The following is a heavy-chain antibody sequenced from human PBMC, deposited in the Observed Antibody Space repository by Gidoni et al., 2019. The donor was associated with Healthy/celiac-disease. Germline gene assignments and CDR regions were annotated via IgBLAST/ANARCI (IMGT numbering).Heavy chain of an antibody. CDR1: GGTFSSYA. D-gene: IGHD6-13*01. V-gene: IGHV1-69*01. CDR3: AREGIRGGTPNGSGIAAAVHTRASALRGRMDV. J-gene: IGHJ6*02. Sequence: QVQLVQSGAEVKKPGSSVKVSCKASGGTFSSYAISWVRQAPGQGLEWVGGIIPIFGTANYAQKFQGRVTITADESTSTAYMELSSLRSEDTAVYYCAREGIRGGTPNGSGIAAAVHTRASALRGRMDVWGQGTTVTVSS. CDR2: IIPIFGTA.